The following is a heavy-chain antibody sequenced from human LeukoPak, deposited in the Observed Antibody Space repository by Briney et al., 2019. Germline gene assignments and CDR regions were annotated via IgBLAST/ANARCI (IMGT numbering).Heavy chain of an antibody. D-gene: IGHD3-22*01. CDR3: ARVLSGSWDWFDP. V-gene: IGHV3-48*04. J-gene: IGHJ5*02. CDR1: GFTFSSYD. Sequence: GGSLRLSCAASGFTFSSYDMSWVRQAPGKGLEWVSYISSSSSTIYHADSVKGRFTISRDNAKNTVYLQMNSLRAEDTAVYYCARVLSGSWDWFDPWGQGTLVTVSS. CDR2: ISSSSSTI.